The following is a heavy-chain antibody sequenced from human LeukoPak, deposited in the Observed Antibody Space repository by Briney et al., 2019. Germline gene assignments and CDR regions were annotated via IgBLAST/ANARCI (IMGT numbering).Heavy chain of an antibody. Sequence: GGSLRLSCAASGFTFSNAWMNWVRQAPGKGLEWVGRIKSKTDGGTADYAAPVKSRFTISRDDSKTTLYLQMNDLKTEDTAVYYCTTVMITFGGVIPNYWGQGTLVTVSS. CDR3: TTVMITFGGVIPNY. CDR2: IKSKTDGGTA. V-gene: IGHV3-15*01. D-gene: IGHD3-16*02. CDR1: GFTFSNAW. J-gene: IGHJ4*02.